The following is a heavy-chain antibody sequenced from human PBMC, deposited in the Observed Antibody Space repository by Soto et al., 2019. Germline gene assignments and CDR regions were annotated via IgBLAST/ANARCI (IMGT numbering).Heavy chain of an antibody. CDR3: ARDGDYYDSSGYYPHDAFDI. CDR2: SSSSSSYI. V-gene: IGHV3-21*01. J-gene: IGHJ3*02. CDR1: GFPFSRYT. D-gene: IGHD3-22*01. Sequence: EVQLVESGGGLVKPGGSLRLSCAASGFPFSRYTMNWFRQAPGKGLEWVSSSSSSSSYIYYADSVKGRFTISRDNAKNSLYLQMNSLRAEDTAVYYCARDGDYYDSSGYYPHDAFDIWGQGTMVTVSS.